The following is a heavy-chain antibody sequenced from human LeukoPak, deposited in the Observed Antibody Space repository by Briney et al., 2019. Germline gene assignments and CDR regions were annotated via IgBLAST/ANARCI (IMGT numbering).Heavy chain of an antibody. D-gene: IGHD1-26*01. V-gene: IGHV3-49*04. CDR2: IRSKAYGGTT. Sequence: GGSLRLSRTAPGFTFGDYAMSWVRQAPGKGLEWGGFIRSKAYGGTTEYAASVKGRFTISRDDSKSIAYLQMNSLKTEDTAVYYCTRDLHTWEQLFDYWGQGTLVTVSS. J-gene: IGHJ4*02. CDR1: GFTFGDYA. CDR3: TRDLHTWEQLFDY.